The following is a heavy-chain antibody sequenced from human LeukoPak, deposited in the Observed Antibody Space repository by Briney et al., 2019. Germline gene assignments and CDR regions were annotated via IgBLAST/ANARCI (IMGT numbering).Heavy chain of an antibody. Sequence: SETLSLTCAVSGYSISSSSWWGWIRQPPGKGLEWIGYIYYSGSTYYNPSLKSRVTMSVDTSKNQFSLKLSSVTAVDTAVYYCARVVPAAEITNWFDPWGQGTLVTVSS. CDR3: ARVVPAAEITNWFDP. J-gene: IGHJ5*02. CDR1: GYSISSSSW. V-gene: IGHV4-28*03. D-gene: IGHD2-2*01. CDR2: IYYSGST.